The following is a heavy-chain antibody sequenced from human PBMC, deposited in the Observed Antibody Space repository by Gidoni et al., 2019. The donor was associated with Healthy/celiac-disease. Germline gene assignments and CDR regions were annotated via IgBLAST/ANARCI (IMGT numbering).Heavy chain of an antibody. CDR2: IYYSGST. CDR3: AREGRSGGVVF. V-gene: IGHV4-61*01. Sequence: QVQLQESGPGLVKPSETLSPTCTVSGGSVSSGSYNWSWIRQPPGKGLEWIGYIYYSGSTNYNPSLKSRVTISVDTTKNQFSLKLSSVTAADTAVYYCAREGRSGGVVFWGQGTLVTVSS. CDR1: GGSVSSGSYN. J-gene: IGHJ4*02. D-gene: IGHD3-3*01.